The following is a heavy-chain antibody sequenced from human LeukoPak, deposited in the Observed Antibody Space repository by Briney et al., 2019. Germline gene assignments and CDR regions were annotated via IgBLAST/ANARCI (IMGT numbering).Heavy chain of an antibody. CDR3: ARDYYDSSGLDY. J-gene: IGHJ4*02. V-gene: IGHV1-18*04. D-gene: IGHD3-22*01. CDR1: GGTFSSYT. CDR2: ISAYNGNT. Sequence: ASVKVSCKASGGTFSSYTISWVRQAPGQGLEWMGWISAYNGNTNYAQKLQGRVTMTTDTSTSTAYMELRSLRSDDTAVYYCARDYYDSSGLDYWGQGTLVTVSS.